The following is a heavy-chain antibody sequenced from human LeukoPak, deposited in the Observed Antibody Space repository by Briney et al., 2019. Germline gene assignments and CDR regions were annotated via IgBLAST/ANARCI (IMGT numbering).Heavy chain of an antibody. CDR2: IYPGDSDT. Sequence: GESLKISCKGSGYSFTSYWIGWVRQMPGKGLEWMGIIYPGDSDTRYSPSFQGQVTISADKSISTAYLQWSSLKASDTAMYYCARQPHGYYGDTDYYFDYWGQGTLVTVSS. CDR1: GYSFTSYW. CDR3: ARQPHGYYGDTDYYFDY. V-gene: IGHV5-51*01. J-gene: IGHJ4*02. D-gene: IGHD4-17*01.